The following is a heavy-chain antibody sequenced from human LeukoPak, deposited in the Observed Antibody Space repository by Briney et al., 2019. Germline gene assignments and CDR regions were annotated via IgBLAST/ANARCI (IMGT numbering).Heavy chain of an antibody. CDR1: AFTFNTFDNFA. CDR3: AKSYRVIRNAFDI. CDR2: ISESGAST. J-gene: IGHJ3*02. V-gene: IGHV3-23*01. Sequence: GGSLRLSCSVSAFTFNTFDNFAMNWVRQAPGKGLEWVAAISESGASTYYAASVKGRFTISGDNAKNTLYLQVNSLRAEDTAVYYCAKSYRVIRNAFDIWGQGTMVTVSS. D-gene: IGHD3-22*01.